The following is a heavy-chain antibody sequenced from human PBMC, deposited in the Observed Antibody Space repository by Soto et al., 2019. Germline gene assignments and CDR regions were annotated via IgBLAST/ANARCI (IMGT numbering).Heavy chain of an antibody. CDR2: ISGSGGGT. D-gene: IGHD2-2*01. CDR3: ARATHSGEGEYCTTTSCAAEYFQH. Sequence: EVQLLESGGGLVQPGGSLRLSCAASGFTFRNYAMSWVRQAPGKGLEGVSSISGSGGGTCYTDSVKGRFIISRDNSRATVSLQMNSLRVEDTALYYCARATHSGEGEYCTTTSCAAEYFQHWGQSTLVSVS. V-gene: IGHV3-23*01. CDR1: GFTFRNYA. J-gene: IGHJ1*01.